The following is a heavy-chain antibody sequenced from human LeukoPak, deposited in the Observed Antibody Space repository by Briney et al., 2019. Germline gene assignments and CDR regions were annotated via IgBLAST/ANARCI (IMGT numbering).Heavy chain of an antibody. CDR2: IRYDGSNK. V-gene: IGHV3-30*02. CDR1: GFTFSSYG. CDR3: AKEHDFWSGYSHYMDV. J-gene: IGHJ6*03. D-gene: IGHD3-3*01. Sequence: PGGSLRLSCAASGFTFSSYGMHWVRQAPGKGLEWVAFIRYDGSNKYYADSVKGRFTISRDNSKNTLYLQMNSLRAEDTAVYYCAKEHDFWSGYSHYMDVWGKGTTVTVSS.